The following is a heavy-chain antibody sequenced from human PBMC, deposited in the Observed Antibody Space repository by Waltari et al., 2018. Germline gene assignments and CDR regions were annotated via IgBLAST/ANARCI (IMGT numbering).Heavy chain of an antibody. CDR1: GFSVDSNY. CDR2: IYTGGTT. Sequence: EVQLVETGGGLIQPGGSLSLSCTASGFSVDSNYVNWVRQAPGKGLEWVSVIYTGGTTYYADSVKGRFTISRDNSKNTLSLQMNSLRVEDTAMYYCAREGRGGALDYWGQGTLVTVSS. V-gene: IGHV3-53*02. CDR3: AREGRGGALDY. D-gene: IGHD2-21*01. J-gene: IGHJ4*02.